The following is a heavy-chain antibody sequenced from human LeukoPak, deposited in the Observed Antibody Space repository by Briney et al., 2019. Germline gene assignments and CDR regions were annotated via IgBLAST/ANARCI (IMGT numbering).Heavy chain of an antibody. D-gene: IGHD3-3*01. CDR3: ASYFWSGYYYDY. V-gene: IGHV1-69*08. Sequence: SVKVSCKASGGTFSSYTISWVRQAPGQGLEWMGRIIPILGTANYAQKFQGRVTITADKSTSTAYMELSSLRSEDTAVYYCASYFWSGYYYDYWGQGTLVTVSS. CDR2: IIPILGTA. CDR1: GGTFSSYT. J-gene: IGHJ4*02.